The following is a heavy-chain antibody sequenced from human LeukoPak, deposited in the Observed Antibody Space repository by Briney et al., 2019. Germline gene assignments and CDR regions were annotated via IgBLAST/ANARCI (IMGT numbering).Heavy chain of an antibody. V-gene: IGHV3-11*04. CDR1: GFTFSDYY. J-gene: IGHJ6*03. Sequence: PGGSLRLSXAASGFTFSDYYMSWIRQAPGKGLEWVSYISSSGSTIYYADSVKGRFTISRDNAKNSLYLQMNSLRAEDTAVYYCARGSRGPYYHYYMDVWGKGTTVTVSS. CDR3: ARGSRGPYYHYYMDV. D-gene: IGHD2-15*01. CDR2: ISSSGSTI.